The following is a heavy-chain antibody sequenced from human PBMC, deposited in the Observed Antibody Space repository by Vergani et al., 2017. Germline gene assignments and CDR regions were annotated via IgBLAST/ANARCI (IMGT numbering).Heavy chain of an antibody. D-gene: IGHD3-9*01. CDR3: ARGGVLRYFEDNWFDP. CDR2: IYYSGST. Sequence: QVQLQESGPGLVKPSQTLSLTCTVSGGSISSGGYYWSWIRQHPGKGLEWIGYIYYSGSTYYNPSLKSRVTISVDTSKNQFSLKLSSVTAADTAVYYCARGGVLRYFEDNWFDPWGQGTLVTVSS. J-gene: IGHJ5*02. V-gene: IGHV4-31*03. CDR1: GGSISSGGYY.